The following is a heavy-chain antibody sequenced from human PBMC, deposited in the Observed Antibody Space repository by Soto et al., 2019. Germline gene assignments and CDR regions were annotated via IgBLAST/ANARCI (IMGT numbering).Heavy chain of an antibody. CDR3: ARDDCWGGRTHDY. CDR1: DDSISAYY. Sequence: PSETLSLTCTVSDDSISAYYWSWIRQPAGRGLEWIGRIYISGSTNYSPALQSRATMSADASKKQFSLKPASVTAADTAVYYWARDDCWGGRTHDYWGQGTLVTVSS. V-gene: IGHV4-4*07. D-gene: IGHD3-3*01. CDR2: IYISGST. J-gene: IGHJ4*02.